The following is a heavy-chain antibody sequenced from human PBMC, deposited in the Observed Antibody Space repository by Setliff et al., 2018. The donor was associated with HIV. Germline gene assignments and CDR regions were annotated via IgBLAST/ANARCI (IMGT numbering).Heavy chain of an antibody. CDR3: ARIRAGAILNAFDI. V-gene: IGHV1-3*01. J-gene: IGHJ3*02. CDR2: INVGKGDT. D-gene: IGHD1-26*01. Sequence: ASVKVSCKASGYTFTTYSLHWVRQAPGQSLEWMGWINVGKGDTKSSQKFQGRFTITTDTTSSTSYMELRSLRSDDTAMYYCARIRAGAILNAFDIWGQGTMVTVSS. CDR1: GYTFTTYS.